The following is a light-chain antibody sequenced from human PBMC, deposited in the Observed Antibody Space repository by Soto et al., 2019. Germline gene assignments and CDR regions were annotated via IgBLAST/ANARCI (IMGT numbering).Light chain of an antibody. CDR3: SSYTSSSTRV. CDR1: SNDVGGYNY. V-gene: IGLV2-14*01. Sequence: QSALTQPASVSGSPGQSITISCTGSSNDVGGYNYVSWYQQHPGKAPKLMIYDASDRPSGVSNRFSGSKSVNTASLTISGLQAEDEADYYCSSYTSSSTRVFGTGTKVTVL. J-gene: IGLJ1*01. CDR2: DAS.